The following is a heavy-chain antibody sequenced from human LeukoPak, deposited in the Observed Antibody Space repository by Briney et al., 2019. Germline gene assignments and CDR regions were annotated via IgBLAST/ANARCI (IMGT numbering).Heavy chain of an antibody. Sequence: GASLRLSCAASGFTFSSYAMSWVRQAPGKGLEWVSAISANGGSTYYADSVKGRFTISRDNSKNTLYLQMNSLRAEDTAVYYCAKRHGGQLLVGLDYWGQGTLVSVSS. J-gene: IGHJ4*02. CDR1: GFTFSSYA. CDR3: AKRHGGQLLVGLDY. CDR2: ISANGGST. V-gene: IGHV3-23*01. D-gene: IGHD2-2*01.